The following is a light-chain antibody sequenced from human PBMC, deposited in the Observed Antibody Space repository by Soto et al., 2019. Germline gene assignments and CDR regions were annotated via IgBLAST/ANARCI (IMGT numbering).Light chain of an antibody. J-gene: IGLJ1*01. CDR2: EGS. CDR3: CSYAGSNTFV. Sequence: QSVLTQPASVSGSPGQSITISCTGTSSDVGNYNLVSWCQQHPGKAPKLMIYEGSKRPSGVSNRFSGSKSGNTASLTISGLQAEDEADYYCCSYAGSNTFVFGTGTKVT. V-gene: IGLV2-23*03. CDR1: SSDVGNYNL.